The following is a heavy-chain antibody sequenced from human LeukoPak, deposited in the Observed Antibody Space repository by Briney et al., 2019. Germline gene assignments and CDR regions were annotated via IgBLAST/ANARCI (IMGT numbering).Heavy chain of an antibody. V-gene: IGHV3-30*18. CDR1: GFTFSSYG. CDR2: ISNDGSKK. Sequence: GGALRLSCAASGFTFSSYGMHWVRQAPGKGLDWVAVISNDGSKKYYADSVKGRFTISRDNSKNTLSLQVSSLRTEDTAVYYCAKDRYSYAFEYSDSWGQGTLVTVSS. D-gene: IGHD5-18*01. J-gene: IGHJ4*02. CDR3: AKDRYSYAFEYSDS.